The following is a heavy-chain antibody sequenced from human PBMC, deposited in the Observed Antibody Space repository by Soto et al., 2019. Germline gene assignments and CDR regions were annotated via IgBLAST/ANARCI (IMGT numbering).Heavy chain of an antibody. D-gene: IGHD6-13*01. CDR2: IKSKTDGGTT. CDR3: TTGIAAAGALDAFDI. V-gene: IGHV3-15*01. CDR1: GFTFSNAW. Sequence: PGGSLRLSCAASGFTFSNAWMSWVRQAPGKGLEWVGRIKSKTDGGTTDCAAPVKGRFTISRDDSKNTLYLQMNSLKTEDTAVYYCTTGIAAAGALDAFDIWGQGTMVTVSS. J-gene: IGHJ3*02.